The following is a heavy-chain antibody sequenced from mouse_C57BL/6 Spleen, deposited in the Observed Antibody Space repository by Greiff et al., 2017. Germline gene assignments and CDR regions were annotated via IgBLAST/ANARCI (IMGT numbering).Heavy chain of an antibody. Sequence: QVHVKQPGAELVMPGASVKLSCKASGYTFTSYWMHWVKQRPGQGLEWIGEIDPSDSYTNYNQKFKGKSTLTVDKSSSTAYMQLSSLTSEDSAVYYCARLITTVVEEAWFAYWGQGTLVTVSA. CDR3: ARLITTVVEEAWFAY. V-gene: IGHV1-69*01. D-gene: IGHD1-1*01. J-gene: IGHJ3*01. CDR1: GYTFTSYW. CDR2: IDPSDSYT.